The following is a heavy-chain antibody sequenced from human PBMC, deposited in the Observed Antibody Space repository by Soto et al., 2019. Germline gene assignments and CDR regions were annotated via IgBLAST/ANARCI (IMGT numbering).Heavy chain of an antibody. Sequence: QVQLQQWGAGLLKPSETLSLTCAVYGGSFSGYYWSWIRQPPGKGLEWIGEINHSGSTNYNPSLKSRVTISVDPSKTQFSLKLSSVTAADTAVYYCARGGMVVAAVWFDPWGQEPWSPSPQ. J-gene: IGHJ5*02. CDR1: GGSFSGYY. CDR3: ARGGMVVAAVWFDP. V-gene: IGHV4-34*01. D-gene: IGHD2-15*01. CDR2: INHSGST.